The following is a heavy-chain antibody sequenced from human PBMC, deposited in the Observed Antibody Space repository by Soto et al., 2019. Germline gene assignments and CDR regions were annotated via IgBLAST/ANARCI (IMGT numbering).Heavy chain of an antibody. Sequence: ESGPTLVNPTQTLTLTCTFSGFSLSTRDVGVGWIRQPPGKALEWLALLYWDDDNRYSPSLRRRLTLTKDTSKNRVVLTMTNMDPVDTATYYCAHGSGWLFDYWGPGTLVTVSS. CDR3: AHGSGWLFDY. CDR1: GFSLSTRDVG. D-gene: IGHD6-19*01. V-gene: IGHV2-5*02. CDR2: LYWDDDN. J-gene: IGHJ4*02.